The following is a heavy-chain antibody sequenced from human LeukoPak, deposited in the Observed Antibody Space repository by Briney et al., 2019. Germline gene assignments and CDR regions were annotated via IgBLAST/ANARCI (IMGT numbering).Heavy chain of an antibody. J-gene: IGHJ4*02. V-gene: IGHV3-23*01. CDR1: GFTFSSHG. CDR3: AKERTGGVLDY. CDR2: ISGSGGST. D-gene: IGHD2-8*02. Sequence: GGTLRLSCAASGFTFSSHGMSWVRQAPGKGLEWVSAISGSGGSTYYADSVKGRFTISRDNSKNTLYLQMNSLRAEDTAVYYCAKERTGGVLDYWGQGTLVTVSS.